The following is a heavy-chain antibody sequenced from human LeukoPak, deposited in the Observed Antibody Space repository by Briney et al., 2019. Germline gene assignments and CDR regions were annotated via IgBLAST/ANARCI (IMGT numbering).Heavy chain of an antibody. CDR1: GGTFSSYA. CDR3: ARSSGGSWSLDY. Sequence: SVQVSCKASGGTFSSYAISWVRQAPGQGLKWMGGIIPIFGTANYAQKFQGRVTITADESTSTAYMELSSLRSEDTAVYYCARSSGGSWSLDYWGQGTLVTVSS. V-gene: IGHV1-69*13. CDR2: IIPIFGTA. J-gene: IGHJ4*02. D-gene: IGHD2-15*01.